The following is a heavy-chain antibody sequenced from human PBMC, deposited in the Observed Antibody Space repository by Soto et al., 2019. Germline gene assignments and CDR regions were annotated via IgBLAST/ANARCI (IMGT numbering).Heavy chain of an antibody. Sequence: EVQLVESGGGLVQPGGSLRLSCAASGFTMSNNYMSWVRQAPGTGLEWVSVTYTGGTTYYTDSVKGRFTISRHNSNNTMYLQMNSLRAEDTAVYYCARNLRLVGFGEYDLWGRGTLVTVSS. D-gene: IGHD3-10*01. J-gene: IGHJ2*01. CDR1: GFTMSNNY. V-gene: IGHV3-53*04. CDR3: ARNLRLVGFGEYDL. CDR2: TYTGGTT.